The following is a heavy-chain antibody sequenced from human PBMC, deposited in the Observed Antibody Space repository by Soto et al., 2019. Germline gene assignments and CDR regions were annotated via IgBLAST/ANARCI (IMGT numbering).Heavy chain of an antibody. CDR2: SDKSGGDA. CDR3: AKDTYSRSWYF. J-gene: IGHJ4*02. Sequence: EVQLLESGGDLVQPGGSLRPSCAASGFTFTNYLMTWVRQAPGKGLEWVSSSDKSGGDAYYADSVKGRLTISRDNSKNTLYLQMNGLRAEDTALYYCAKDTYSRSWYFWGQGTLVTVSS. D-gene: IGHD2-2*01. CDR1: GFTFTNYL. V-gene: IGHV3-23*05.